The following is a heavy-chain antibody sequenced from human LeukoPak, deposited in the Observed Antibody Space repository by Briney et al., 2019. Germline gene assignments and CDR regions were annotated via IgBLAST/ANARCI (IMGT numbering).Heavy chain of an antibody. J-gene: IGHJ1*01. CDR3: ARGVSYYDSSGYYNEYFQH. CDR1: DGSISNYY. Sequence: PSETLSLTCTVSDGSISNYYWSWIRQPAGKGLEWIGYIYYSGSTNYNPSLKSRVTISVDTSKNQFSLKLSSVTAADTAVYYCARGVSYYDSSGYYNEYFQHWGQGTLVTVSS. V-gene: IGHV4-59*08. CDR2: IYYSGST. D-gene: IGHD3-22*01.